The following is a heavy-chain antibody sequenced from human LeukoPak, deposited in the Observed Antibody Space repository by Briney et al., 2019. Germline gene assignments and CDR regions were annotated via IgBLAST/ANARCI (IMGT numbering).Heavy chain of an antibody. CDR2: IKQDGSEK. CDR3: ARSNSSGFIYYYYYGMDV. CDR1: GFTFSSYW. V-gene: IGHV3-7*01. Sequence: GGSLRLSCAASGFTFSSYWMSWVRQASGKGLEWVANIKQDGSEKYYVDSVKGRFTISRDNAKNSLYLQMNSLRAEDTAVYYCARSNSSGFIYYYYYGMDVWGQGTTVTVSS. J-gene: IGHJ6*02. D-gene: IGHD6-19*01.